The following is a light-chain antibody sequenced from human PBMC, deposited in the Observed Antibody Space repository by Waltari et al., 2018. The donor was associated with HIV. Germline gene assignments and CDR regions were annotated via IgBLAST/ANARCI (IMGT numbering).Light chain of an antibody. Sequence: QSALTKPASVSWSPGQSITIPCTCPPSHADSFDYFSWYQPHPGKVPTLLSYEVSFRDVGVSNRFSAAEAGNTTSLTISGLQAEDEAVYYGGSYTATNSMMFGGGTKLTVL. CDR1: PSHADSFDY. CDR2: EVS. CDR3: GSYTATNSMM. V-gene: IGLV2-14*01. J-gene: IGLJ3*02.